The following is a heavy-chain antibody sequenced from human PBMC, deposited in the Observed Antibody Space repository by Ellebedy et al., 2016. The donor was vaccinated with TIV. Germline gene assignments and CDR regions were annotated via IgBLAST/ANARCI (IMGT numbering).Heavy chain of an antibody. CDR1: GYTFTGYY. V-gene: IGHV1-2*02. CDR3: ARERTTTVDF. Sequence: AASVKVSCKASGYTFTGYYMHWVRQAPGQGLEWMGWINPNSGGTNYAQKFQGRVTMTRDTSISTAYMELSSLRSDDTAVYFCARERTTTVDFWGQGTLVSVSS. D-gene: IGHD4-17*01. J-gene: IGHJ4*02. CDR2: INPNSGGT.